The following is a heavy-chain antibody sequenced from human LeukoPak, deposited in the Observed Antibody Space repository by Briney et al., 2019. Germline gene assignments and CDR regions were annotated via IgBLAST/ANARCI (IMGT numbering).Heavy chain of an antibody. CDR2: INAGNGNT. V-gene: IGHV1-3*01. J-gene: IGHJ4*02. Sequence: GASVKVSCKASGYTFTSYGISWVRQAPGQRLEWMGWINAGNGNTKYSQKFLGRVTIIRDTSVSTAYMELSSLGSEDTAVYYCARGGEYNYGYVDFDYWGQGTLVAVSS. D-gene: IGHD5-18*01. CDR1: GYTFTSYG. CDR3: ARGGEYNYGYVDFDY.